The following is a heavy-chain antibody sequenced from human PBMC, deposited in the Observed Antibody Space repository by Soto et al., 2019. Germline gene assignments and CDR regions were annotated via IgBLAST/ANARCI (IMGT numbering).Heavy chain of an antibody. CDR2: ISAYNGNT. CDR1: GYTFTSYG. Sequence: ASVKVSCKASGYTFTSYGISWVRQAPGQGLEWMGWISAYNGNTNYAQKLQGRVTMTTDTSTSTAYMELRSLRSDDTAVYYCARVRLPARKTIVVVPLYFDYWGQGTLVTVSS. V-gene: IGHV1-18*01. D-gene: IGHD2-2*01. J-gene: IGHJ4*02. CDR3: ARVRLPARKTIVVVPLYFDY.